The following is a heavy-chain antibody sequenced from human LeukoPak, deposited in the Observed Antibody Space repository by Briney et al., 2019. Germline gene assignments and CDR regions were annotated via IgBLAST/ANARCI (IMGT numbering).Heavy chain of an antibody. V-gene: IGHV3-7*01. CDR1: GFTFSSYW. Sequence: GGSLRLSCAASGFTFSSYWMSWVRQAPGKGLEWVANIKQDGSEKYYVDSVKGRFTISRDNAKNSLYLQMNSLRAEDTAVYYCARSISRVYSSPCYWGQGTLVTVSS. CDR3: ARSISRVYSSPCY. D-gene: IGHD6-6*01. CDR2: IKQDGSEK. J-gene: IGHJ4*02.